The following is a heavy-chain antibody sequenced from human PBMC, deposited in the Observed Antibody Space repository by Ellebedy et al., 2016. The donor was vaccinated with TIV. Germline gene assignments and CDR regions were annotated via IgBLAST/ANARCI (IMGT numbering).Heavy chain of an antibody. V-gene: IGHV3-23*01. D-gene: IGHD6-13*01. CDR3: AKEVEGYSSSWYNRGGWDEASTPDV. CDR1: GFTFSSYA. Sequence: GESLKISXAASGFTFSSYAMSWVRQAPGKGLEWVSAISGSGGSTYYADSVKGRFTISRDNSKNTLYLQMNSPRAEDTAVYYCAKEVEGYSSSWYNRGGWDEASTPDVWGQGTTVTVSS. J-gene: IGHJ6*02. CDR2: ISGSGGST.